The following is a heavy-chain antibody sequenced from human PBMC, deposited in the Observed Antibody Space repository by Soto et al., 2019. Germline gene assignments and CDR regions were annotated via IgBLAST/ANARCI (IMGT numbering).Heavy chain of an antibody. D-gene: IGHD1-1*01. Sequence: PSETLSLTCAFSGASIISSDWWNWVRQPPGKGLEWIGEISHSGSTNYNPSLKSRVTMSMDASKNHFSLKLSSVTAADTAVYYCARGTTVLTRDAFDIWGQGTMVTVSS. V-gene: IGHV4-4*02. J-gene: IGHJ3*02. CDR3: ARGTTVLTRDAFDI. CDR2: ISHSGST. CDR1: GASIISSDW.